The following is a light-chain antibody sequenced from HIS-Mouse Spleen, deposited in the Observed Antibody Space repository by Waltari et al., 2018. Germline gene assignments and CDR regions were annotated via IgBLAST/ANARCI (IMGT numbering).Light chain of an antibody. V-gene: IGLV2-14*03. CDR1: RSDVGGSNY. J-gene: IGLJ2*01. Sequence: QSALTQPASVSGSPGQSITISCTGTRSDVGGSNYVSWYQQHPGKAPKLMIYDVSNRPSGVSNRFSGSKSGNTASLTISGLQAEDEADYYCSSYTSSSTVVFGGGTKLTVL. CDR2: DVS. CDR3: SSYTSSSTVV.